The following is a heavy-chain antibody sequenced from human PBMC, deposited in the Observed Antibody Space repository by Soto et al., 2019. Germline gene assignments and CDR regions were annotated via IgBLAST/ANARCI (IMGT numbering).Heavy chain of an antibody. V-gene: IGHV3-23*01. CDR1: GFTFSNFA. Sequence: GGSLRLSCAASGFTFSNFAMSWVRQAPGKGLEWVSSIIASDDSTHYADSVKGRFTNSRDNSKDTLYLQMNSLRAEDTATYYCSKYSSGWNGPRFDFWGQGTLVTVSS. CDR3: SKYSSGWNGPRFDF. D-gene: IGHD6-19*01. J-gene: IGHJ4*02. CDR2: IIASDDST.